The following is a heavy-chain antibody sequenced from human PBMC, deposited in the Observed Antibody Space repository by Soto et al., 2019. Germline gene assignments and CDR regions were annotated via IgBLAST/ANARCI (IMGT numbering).Heavy chain of an antibody. CDR1: GFTFSNYA. Sequence: EVQLLESGGGLVQPGGSLRLSCAASGFTFSNYAMSWVRQTPGKGLEWVSTISGGGGNTYYPDSVKGRLTISGDNSKDTVYLQMNSLRAEDTAIYYCAKERLGRGADYWGQGALVSVTS. CDR3: AKERLGRGADY. J-gene: IGHJ4*02. V-gene: IGHV3-23*01. CDR2: ISGGGGNT.